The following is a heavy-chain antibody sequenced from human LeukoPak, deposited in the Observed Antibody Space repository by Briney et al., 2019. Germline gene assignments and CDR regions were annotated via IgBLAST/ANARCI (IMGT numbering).Heavy chain of an antibody. J-gene: IGHJ4*02. CDR1: GGSISSGDYY. V-gene: IGHV4-30-4*01. Sequence: SETLSLTCNVSGGSISSGDYYWSWIRQPPGKGLEWIGYIYYSGSTYYNPSLKSRVTISVDTSKNQFSLKLSSVTAADTAVYYCARGGSDDFWSGYYIDYWGQGTLVTVSS. CDR2: IYYSGST. CDR3: ARGGSDDFWSGYYIDY. D-gene: IGHD3-3*01.